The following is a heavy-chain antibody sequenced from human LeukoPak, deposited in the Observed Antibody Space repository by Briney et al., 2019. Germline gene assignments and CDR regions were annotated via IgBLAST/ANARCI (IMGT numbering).Heavy chain of an antibody. Sequence: GGSLRLSCAASGFTFSSYAMSWVRQAPGKGLEWISGISGSDASTYYADSVKGRFTISRDDSRNTLYLQMNSLRGDDTAVYYCAKDVGKWESLHFFDYWGQGTLVTVSS. CDR3: AKDVGKWESLHFFDY. CDR2: ISGSDAST. V-gene: IGHV3-23*01. D-gene: IGHD1-26*01. J-gene: IGHJ4*02. CDR1: GFTFSSYA.